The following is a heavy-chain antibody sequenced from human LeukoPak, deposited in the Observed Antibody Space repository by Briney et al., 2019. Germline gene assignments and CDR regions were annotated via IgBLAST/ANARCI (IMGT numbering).Heavy chain of an antibody. CDR2: IYYSGST. CDR1: GGSISSYY. V-gene: IGHV4-59*01. Sequence: SETLSLTCTVSGGSISSYYWSWIRQPPGKGLEWIGYIYYSGSTNYNPSLKSRVTISVDTSKNQFSLKLSSVTAADTAVYYCARADYYDSSGCYASYYYGMDVWGQGTTATVSS. D-gene: IGHD3-22*01. CDR3: ARADYYDSSGCYASYYYGMDV. J-gene: IGHJ6*02.